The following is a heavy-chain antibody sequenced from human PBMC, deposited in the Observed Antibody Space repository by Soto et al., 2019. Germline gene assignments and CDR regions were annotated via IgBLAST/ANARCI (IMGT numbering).Heavy chain of an antibody. J-gene: IGHJ6*02. CDR3: VLDRLYYYGMDV. Sequence: QLQLQESGPGLVKPSETLSLTCTVSGGSISSSSYYWGWIRQPPGKGLEWIGSIYYSGSTYYNPSLKSRVTLSVDTSKSPFSLKLSSVTAADTAVYYCVLDRLYYYGMDVWGQGTTVTGSS. CDR1: GGSISSSSYY. CDR2: IYYSGST. V-gene: IGHV4-39*01.